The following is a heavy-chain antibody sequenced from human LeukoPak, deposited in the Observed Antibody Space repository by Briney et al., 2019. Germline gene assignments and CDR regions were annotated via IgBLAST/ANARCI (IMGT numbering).Heavy chain of an antibody. D-gene: IGHD1-26*01. J-gene: IGHJ4*02. V-gene: IGHV3-23*01. CDR2: ISGSGGST. Sequence: PGGSLRLSCAASGFTFSSYAMSWVRQAPGKGLEWVSDISGSGGSTYYADPVKGRFTISRDNSKHTLYLQMNSLRAEDTAVYYCAKDRYSGSYFGCFDYWGQGTLVTVSS. CDR1: GFTFSSYA. CDR3: AKDRYSGSYFGCFDY.